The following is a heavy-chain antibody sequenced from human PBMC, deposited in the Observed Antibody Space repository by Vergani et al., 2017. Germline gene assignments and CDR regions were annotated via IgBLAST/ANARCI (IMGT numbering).Heavy chain of an antibody. CDR3: ARERGSSWYGYLYYFDY. D-gene: IGHD6-13*01. V-gene: IGHV3-7*01. J-gene: IGHJ4*02. CDR2: IKQDGSEK. Sequence: VQLVESGGGLVKPGGSLRLSCAASGFTFSSYWMSWVRQAPGKGLEWVANIKQDGSEKYYVDSVKGRFTISRDNAKNSLYLQMNSLRAEDTAVYYCARERGSSWYGYLYYFDYWGQGTLVTVSS. CDR1: GFTFSSYW.